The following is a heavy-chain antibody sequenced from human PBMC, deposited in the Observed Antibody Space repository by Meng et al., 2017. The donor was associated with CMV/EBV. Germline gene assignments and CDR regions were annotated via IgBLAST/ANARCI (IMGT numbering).Heavy chain of an antibody. V-gene: IGHV1-69*02. Sequence: SVKVSCKASGGTFSSYTISWVRQAPGQGLEWMGRIIPILGIANYAQKFQGRVRITADKSTSTAYMELSSLRSEDTAVYYCAHTIFGVAKAFDIWGQGTMVTVSS. D-gene: IGHD3-3*01. J-gene: IGHJ3*02. CDR1: GGTFSSYT. CDR3: AHTIFGVAKAFDI. CDR2: IIPILGIA.